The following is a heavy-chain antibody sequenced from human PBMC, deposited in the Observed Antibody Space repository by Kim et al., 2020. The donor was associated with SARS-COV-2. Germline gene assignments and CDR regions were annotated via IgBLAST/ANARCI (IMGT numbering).Heavy chain of an antibody. CDR2: IRSKAYGGTT. D-gene: IGHD3-22*01. CDR1: GFTFGDYA. V-gene: IGHV3-49*03. CDR3: TRDPKYYYDSSGYYLSAFDI. Sequence: GGSLRLSCTASGFTFGDYAMSWFRQAPGKGLEWVGFIRSKAYGGTTEYAASVKGRFTISRDDSKSIAYLQMNSLKTEDTAVYYCTRDPKYYYDSSGYYLSAFDIWGQGTMVTVSS. J-gene: IGHJ3*02.